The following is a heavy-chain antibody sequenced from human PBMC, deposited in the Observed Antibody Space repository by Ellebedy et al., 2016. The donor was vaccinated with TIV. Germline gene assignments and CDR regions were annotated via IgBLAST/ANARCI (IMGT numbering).Heavy chain of an antibody. V-gene: IGHV4-4*07. CDR3: ARTSPRYGDFDS. D-gene: IGHD4-17*01. J-gene: IGHJ4*02. CDR2: IYSSGST. CDR1: GGSISAYY. Sequence: MPSETLSLTCTVSGGSISAYYWSWIRQPAGKGLEWIGRIYSSGSTNYNPSLKSRVTMSVDTSKNQFSLNLTSVIAADTAVYYCARTSPRYGDFDSWGQGTLVTVSS.